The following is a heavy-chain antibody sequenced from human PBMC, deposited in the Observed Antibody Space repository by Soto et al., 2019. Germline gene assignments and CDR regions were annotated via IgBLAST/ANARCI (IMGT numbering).Heavy chain of an antibody. D-gene: IGHD2-15*01. Sequence: ASVKVSCKTSGFTFRSSAVQWVRQARGQRLEWIGWLVVGTGNTNYAQKFQQRVTISSDRSTNTVSMELSSLTSEDTAVYYCATGAYCSGGSCSDYYYYYYGMDLWGQGTTVTVSS. CDR1: GFTFRSSA. CDR2: LVVGTGNT. CDR3: ATGAYCSGGSCSDYYYYYYGMDL. J-gene: IGHJ6*02. V-gene: IGHV1-58*01.